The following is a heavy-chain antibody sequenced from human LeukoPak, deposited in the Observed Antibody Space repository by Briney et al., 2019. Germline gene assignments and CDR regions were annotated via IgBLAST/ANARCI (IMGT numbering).Heavy chain of an antibody. Sequence: KASETLSLTCTVSGGSISSNSYYWGWIRQPPGKELEWIGSIYYTGSTYYNPSLKSRVTISVDTSKNQFSLKLSSVTAADTAVYYCARGPVGTRDAFDIWGQGTMVTVSS. CDR2: IYYTGST. J-gene: IGHJ3*02. V-gene: IGHV4-39*07. CDR3: ARGPVGTRDAFDI. D-gene: IGHD1-14*01. CDR1: GGSISSNSYY.